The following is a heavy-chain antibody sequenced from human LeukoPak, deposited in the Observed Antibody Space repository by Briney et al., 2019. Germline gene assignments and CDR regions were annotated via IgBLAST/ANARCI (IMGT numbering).Heavy chain of an antibody. CDR3: ATALRGVGF. CDR2: IKSKPDGGAA. Sequence: GGSLRLSCAASGITFISAWMNWVRQAPGKGLEWVGRIKSKPDGGAAEHAAPVKGRFIISRDDSKNMLYLQMNSLNSDDTGVYYCATALRGVGFWGQGTLVTVPS. CDR1: GITFISAW. V-gene: IGHV3-15*01. J-gene: IGHJ4*02. D-gene: IGHD3-3*01.